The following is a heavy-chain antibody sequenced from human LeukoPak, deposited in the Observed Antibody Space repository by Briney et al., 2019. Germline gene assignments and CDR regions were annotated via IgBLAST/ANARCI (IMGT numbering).Heavy chain of an antibody. J-gene: IGHJ4*02. Sequence: AASVKVSCKASGYSFASYDNNWVRQATGQGLEWMGWMNPNSGNTGYAQKFQGRVTITRNTSISTAYMELSSLRSEDTAVYYCARGLGAPAAAIPYWGQGTLVTVSS. V-gene: IGHV1-8*01. D-gene: IGHD2-2*01. CDR1: GYSFASYD. CDR2: MNPNSGNT. CDR3: ARGLGAPAAAIPY.